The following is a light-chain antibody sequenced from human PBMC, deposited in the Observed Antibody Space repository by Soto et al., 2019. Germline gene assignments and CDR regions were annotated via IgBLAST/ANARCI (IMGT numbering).Light chain of an antibody. CDR1: QSVSSN. CDR2: GAS. CDR3: QQYSDWPPT. J-gene: IGKJ1*01. Sequence: EIVVTQSPATLSVSPGERATLSCRASQSVSSNLAWYQQKPGQAPRLLINGASTRATGIPARFSGSGSGTEFSLTISSLQSEDFAVYYCQQYSDWPPTFGQGTKVYIK. V-gene: IGKV3-15*01.